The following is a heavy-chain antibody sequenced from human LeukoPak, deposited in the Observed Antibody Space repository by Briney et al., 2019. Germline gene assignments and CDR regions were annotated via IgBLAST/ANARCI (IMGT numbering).Heavy chain of an antibody. CDR1: GFTFSSYS. Sequence: PGGSLRLSCAASGFTFSSYSMNWVRQAPGEGLEWVSYISSSSSTIYYADSVKGRFTISRDNAKNSLYLQMNSLRAEDTAVYYCARNQYYDILTDPYYYGMDVWGQGTTVTVSS. CDR2: ISSSSSTI. J-gene: IGHJ6*02. V-gene: IGHV3-48*01. CDR3: ARNQYYDILTDPYYYGMDV. D-gene: IGHD3-9*01.